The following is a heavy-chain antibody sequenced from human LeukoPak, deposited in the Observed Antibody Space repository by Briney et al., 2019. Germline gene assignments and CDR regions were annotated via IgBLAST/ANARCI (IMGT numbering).Heavy chain of an antibody. V-gene: IGHV1-69*01. CDR1: GGTFSSYA. Sequence: SVKVSCKASGGTFSSYAISWVRQAPGQGLEWMGGFIPIFGTANYAQKFQGRVTITADESTSTAYMELSSLRSEDTAVYYCASKGIYYMDVWGKGTTVTVSS. CDR2: FIPIFGTA. D-gene: IGHD3-10*01. J-gene: IGHJ6*03. CDR3: ASKGIYYMDV.